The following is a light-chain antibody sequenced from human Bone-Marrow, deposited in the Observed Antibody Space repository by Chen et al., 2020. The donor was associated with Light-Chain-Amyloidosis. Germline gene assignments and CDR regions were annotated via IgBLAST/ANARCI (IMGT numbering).Light chain of an antibody. Sequence: SYVPTQPSSVSVAHTQTPTISCGGNNIGSTSVHWYQQTPGQAPLQVVYDDSDRPSGIPERLSGTNSWNTATLTSSRVEAGDEADYYCQVWDRSSDRPVFGGGTKLTVL. J-gene: IGLJ3*02. CDR1: NIGSTS. CDR2: DDS. CDR3: QVWDRSSDRPV. V-gene: IGLV3-21*02.